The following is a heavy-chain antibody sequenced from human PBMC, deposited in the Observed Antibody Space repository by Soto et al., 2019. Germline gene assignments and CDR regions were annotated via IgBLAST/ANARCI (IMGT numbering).Heavy chain of an antibody. CDR3: VRGFGYYGMEV. V-gene: IGHV3-30*03. CDR2: LAYDGGEK. CDR1: GFTFSNSG. D-gene: IGHD3-3*01. J-gene: IGHJ6*01. Sequence: QVQLVESGGGVVQPGGSLRLSCAGSGFTFSNSGMHWVRQAPGKGLEWVAVLAYDGGEKYYADSVKGRFTISRDNSKHTLYLQLNSLRVGDPAVYDYVRGFGYYGMEVWGHRPTVTVSS.